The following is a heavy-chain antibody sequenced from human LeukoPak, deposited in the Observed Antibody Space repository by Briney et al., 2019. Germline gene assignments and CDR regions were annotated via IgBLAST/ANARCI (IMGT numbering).Heavy chain of an antibody. V-gene: IGHV3-48*04. Sequence: GGSLRLSCAASGFTFSSYAMHWVRQAPGKGLEWVSYISSSASTIYYADSVKGRFTISRDNAKNSLFLQMNSLRAEDTAVYYCVFGGSGGYVYWGQGTLVTVSS. CDR3: VFGGSGGYVY. CDR1: GFTFSSYA. CDR2: ISSSASTI. J-gene: IGHJ4*02. D-gene: IGHD5-12*01.